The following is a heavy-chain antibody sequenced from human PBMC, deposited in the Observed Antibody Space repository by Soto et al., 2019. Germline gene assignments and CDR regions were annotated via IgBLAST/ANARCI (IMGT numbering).Heavy chain of an antibody. Sequence: GGSLILSCAASGFTFSSYAMSWVRQAPGKGLEWVSAISGSGGSTYYADSVKGRFTISRDNSKNTLYLQMNSLRAEDTAVYYCAKTPVVVPAYYFDYWGQGTLVTVSS. D-gene: IGHD2-2*01. CDR3: AKTPVVVPAYYFDY. J-gene: IGHJ4*02. CDR2: ISGSGGST. V-gene: IGHV3-23*01. CDR1: GFTFSSYA.